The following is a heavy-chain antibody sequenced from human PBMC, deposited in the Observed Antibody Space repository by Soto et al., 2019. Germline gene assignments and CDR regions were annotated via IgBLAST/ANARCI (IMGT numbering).Heavy chain of an antibody. J-gene: IGHJ4*02. V-gene: IGHV4-39*01. D-gene: IGHD3-10*01. CDR1: VGSITSTTYY. CDR3: SRQAKHRTTLVYHYYFHH. Sequence: SETLSLTCTFSVGSITSTTYYCGWIRQPPCKGLEWIGSIYYSGSTYYNPSLKSRVTMSVDTSKNQFSLKLSSVTAADTAVYYCSRQAKHRTTLVYHYYFHHWGQGALVNVSS. CDR2: IYYSGST.